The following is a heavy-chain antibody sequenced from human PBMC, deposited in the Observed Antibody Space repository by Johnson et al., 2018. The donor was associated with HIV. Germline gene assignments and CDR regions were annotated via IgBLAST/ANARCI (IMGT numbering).Heavy chain of an antibody. CDR1: GFTFSDYY. J-gene: IGHJ3*02. Sequence: QMLLVESGGGLVKPGGSLRLSCAASGFTFSDYYMSWIRQAPGKGLEWVSYISSSGSTISYADSVKGRFTIYRDNSKNTLYLQMNSLRAEDTAVYYCASRVGSSSGEAFDIWGQGTMVTVSS. CDR2: ISSSGSTI. D-gene: IGHD6-6*01. V-gene: IGHV3-11*01. CDR3: ASRVGSSSGEAFDI.